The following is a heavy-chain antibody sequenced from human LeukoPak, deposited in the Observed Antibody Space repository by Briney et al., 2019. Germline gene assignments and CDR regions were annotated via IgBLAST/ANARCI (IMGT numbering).Heavy chain of an antibody. D-gene: IGHD1-26*01. CDR3: AKESGGPGSSYQAFLDY. CDR2: ISHDGSIT. Sequence: GGCLRLSCAASGFTFSSHGMQWVRQAPGKGLEWVAVISHDGSITYYANSVKGRFTISRDNSKNTLYLQMNSLRAEDTAVYFCAKESGGPGSSYQAFLDYWGQGTLVTVSS. J-gene: IGHJ4*02. V-gene: IGHV3-30*18. CDR1: GFTFSSHG.